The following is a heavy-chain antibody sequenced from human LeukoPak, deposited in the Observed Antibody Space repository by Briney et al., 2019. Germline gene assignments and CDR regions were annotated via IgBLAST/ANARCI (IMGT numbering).Heavy chain of an antibody. CDR1: GGTFSSYA. CDR3: ASSTSSYSSSRYTDY. CDR2: IIPIFGTA. V-gene: IGHV1-69*01. J-gene: IGHJ4*02. D-gene: IGHD6-13*01. Sequence: SVKVSCKASGGTFSSYAISWVRQAPGQGLEWMGGIIPIFGTANYAQKFQGRVTITADESTSTAYMELSSLRSEDTAVYYCASSTSSYSSSRYTDYWGQGTLVTVSP.